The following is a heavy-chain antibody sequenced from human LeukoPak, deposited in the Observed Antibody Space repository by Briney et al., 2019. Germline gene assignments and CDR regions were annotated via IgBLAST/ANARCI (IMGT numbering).Heavy chain of an antibody. Sequence: HTGGSLRLSCAASGFTFDNYAMNWVRQVPGKGLEWISLISWNSGTIGYADSVKGRFTISRDNANNFLYLQMNSLRAEDTALYYCARAYKDRSLAGKKEFFQHWGQGTLVTVSS. J-gene: IGHJ1*01. V-gene: IGHV3-9*01. CDR3: ARAYKDRSLAGKKEFFQH. CDR1: GFTFDNYA. CDR2: ISWNSGTI. D-gene: IGHD6-19*01.